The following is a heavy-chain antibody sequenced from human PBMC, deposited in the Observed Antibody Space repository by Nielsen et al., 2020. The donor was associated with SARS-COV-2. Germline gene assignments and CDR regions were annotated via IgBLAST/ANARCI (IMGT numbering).Heavy chain of an antibody. CDR3: AKDLEQWLVHGAPFFDY. CDR1: GFTFSSYG. CDR2: ISYDGSNK. Sequence: GESLKISCAASGFTFSSYGMHWVRQAPGKGLEWVAVISYDGSNKYYADSVKGRFTISRDNSKNTLYLQMNSLRAEDTAVYYCAKDLEQWLVHGAPFFDYWGQGTLVTVSS. V-gene: IGHV3-30*18. D-gene: IGHD6-19*01. J-gene: IGHJ4*02.